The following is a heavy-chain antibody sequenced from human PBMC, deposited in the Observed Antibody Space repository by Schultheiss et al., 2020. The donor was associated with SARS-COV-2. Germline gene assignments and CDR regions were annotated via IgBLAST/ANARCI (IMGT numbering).Heavy chain of an antibody. CDR2: IDPSDSYT. CDR3: ARTPRGYSFVGGADY. Sequence: GESLKISCKGSGYSFTSYWISWVRQMPGKGLEWMGRIDPSDSYTNYSPSFQGHVTISADKSISTAYLQWSSLKASDTAMYYCARTPRGYSFVGGADYWGQGTLVTVSS. D-gene: IGHD5-18*01. V-gene: IGHV5-10-1*01. CDR1: GYSFTSYW. J-gene: IGHJ4*02.